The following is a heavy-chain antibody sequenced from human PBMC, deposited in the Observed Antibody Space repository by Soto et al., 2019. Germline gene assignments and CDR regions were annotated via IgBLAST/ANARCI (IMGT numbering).Heavy chain of an antibody. J-gene: IGHJ6*02. CDR2: ISSSGSTI. V-gene: IGHV3-11*01. Sequence: QVQLVESGGGLVKPGGSLRLSCAASGFTFSDYYMSWIRQAPGKGLEWVSYISSSGSTIYYADSVKGRITNSRDNAKNPLYLQMNSLRADDTAVYYCAIDSSSSYYYYGMDVWGQGTTVTVSS. D-gene: IGHD6-6*01. CDR1: GFTFSDYY. CDR3: AIDSSSSYYYYGMDV.